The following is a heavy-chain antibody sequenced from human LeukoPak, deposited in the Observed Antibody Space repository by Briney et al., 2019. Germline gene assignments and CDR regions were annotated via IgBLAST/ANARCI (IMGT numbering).Heavy chain of an antibody. CDR2: ISSSSSYI. V-gene: IGHV3-21*01. J-gene: IGHJ5*02. CDR3: ARAVLLWFGESNKWFDP. Sequence: PGGSLRLSCAASGFTFSSYSMNWVRQAPGKGLEWVSSISSSSSYIYYADSVKGRFTISRDNAKNSLYLQMNSLRAEDTAIYYFARAVLLWFGESNKWFDPWGQGSLVTVSS. CDR1: GFTFSSYS. D-gene: IGHD3-10*01.